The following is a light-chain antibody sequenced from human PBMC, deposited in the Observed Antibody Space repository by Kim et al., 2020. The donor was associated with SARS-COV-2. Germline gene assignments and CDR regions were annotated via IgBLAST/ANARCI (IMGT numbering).Light chain of an antibody. Sequence: ASVGDRVFITCRASQGVRSDLGWYQQKPGKAPKVLIYAAVGLQTGVPSRFSGSQSGTVFTLTISSLQPEDSATYYCLQDYTYPLTFGGGTKVDIK. CDR3: LQDYTYPLT. CDR1: QGVRSD. V-gene: IGKV1-6*01. CDR2: AAV. J-gene: IGKJ4*01.